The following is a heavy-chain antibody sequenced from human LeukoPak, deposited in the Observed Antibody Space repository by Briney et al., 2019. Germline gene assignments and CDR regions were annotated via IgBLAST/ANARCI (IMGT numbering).Heavy chain of an antibody. V-gene: IGHV1-69*04. D-gene: IGHD3-3*01. CDR3: ARDGRFGVVIKD. CDR2: IIPILGIA. CDR1: GGTFSSYT. J-gene: IGHJ4*02. Sequence: SVKVSCKASGGTFSSYTISWVRQAPGQGLEWMGRIIPILGIANYAQKFQGRVTITADESTSTAYMELSSLRSEDTAVYYCARDGRFGVVIKDWGQGTLVTVSS.